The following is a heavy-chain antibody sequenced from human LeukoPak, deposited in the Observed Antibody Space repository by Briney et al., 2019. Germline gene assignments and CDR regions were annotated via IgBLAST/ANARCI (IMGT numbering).Heavy chain of an antibody. D-gene: IGHD3-16*01. CDR1: GFTFSSYS. Sequence: NTGGSLRLSCAASGFTFSSYSMNWVRQAPGKGLEWVSSISSSSSYIYYADSVKGRFTISRDNAKNSLYLQMNSLRAEDTAVYYCASSDYVRGGVDYWGQGTLVTVSS. J-gene: IGHJ4*02. CDR3: ASSDYVRGGVDY. V-gene: IGHV3-21*01. CDR2: ISSSSSYI.